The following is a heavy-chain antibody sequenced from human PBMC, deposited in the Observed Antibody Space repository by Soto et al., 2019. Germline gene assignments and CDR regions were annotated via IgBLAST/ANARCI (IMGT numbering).Heavy chain of an antibody. D-gene: IGHD5-12*01. CDR1: GYTFTSYG. V-gene: IGHV1-18*01. Sequence: VASVKVSCKASGYTFTSYGISWVRQAPGQGLEWMRWISAYNGNTNYAQKLQGRVTMTTDTSTSTAYMELRSLRSDDTAVYYCARFPYSGYDPPSLDYWGQGTLVTVSS. CDR3: ARFPYSGYDPPSLDY. J-gene: IGHJ4*02. CDR2: ISAYNGNT.